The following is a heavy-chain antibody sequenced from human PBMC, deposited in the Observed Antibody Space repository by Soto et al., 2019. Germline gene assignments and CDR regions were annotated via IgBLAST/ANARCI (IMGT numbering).Heavy chain of an antibody. J-gene: IGHJ6*02. CDR3: ARRAWDSYYAIDV. D-gene: IGHD3-22*01. CDR2: ISYDGSDK. Sequence: VQLVESGGGEVQPGRSLRLSCAASGFTYTDFALHWVRLAPGKGLEWVAIISYDGSDKYYADSVKGRFAISRDNPKNTLYLEMNSLRPEDTAVYFCARRAWDSYYAIDVWGQGTTVTVFS. V-gene: IGHV3-30*09. CDR1: GFTYTDFA.